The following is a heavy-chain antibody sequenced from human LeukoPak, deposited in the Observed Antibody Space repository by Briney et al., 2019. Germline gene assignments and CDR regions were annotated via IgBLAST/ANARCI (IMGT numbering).Heavy chain of an antibody. J-gene: IGHJ4*02. CDR3: ARVPAPNKWLLLYFDY. V-gene: IGHV4-4*02. CDR2: IYLYGTT. CDR1: AGSISSSSW. Sequence: SETLSLTCSVSAGSISSSSWWSWVRQSPVKGLEWIGEIYLYGTTNYNPSLKSRVTMSVDTSKNQFSLKLSSVTAADTAVYYCARVPAPNKWLLLYFDYWGQGTLVTVSS. D-gene: IGHD3-22*01.